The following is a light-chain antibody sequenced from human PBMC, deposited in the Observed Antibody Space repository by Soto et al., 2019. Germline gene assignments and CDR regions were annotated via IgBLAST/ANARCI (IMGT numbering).Light chain of an antibody. J-gene: IGLJ1*01. V-gene: IGLV2-8*01. CDR1: SSDIGGSNH. CDR2: DIS. Sequence: QSVLTQPPSASGSPGRSVTISCTGTSSDIGGSNHVSWYQQHPGKAPKLIIYDISERPSGVPYRFSGSKSGNTASLTVSGLQAEDEADYYCSSYAGNDNCVFGTGTKVTVL. CDR3: SSYAGNDNCV.